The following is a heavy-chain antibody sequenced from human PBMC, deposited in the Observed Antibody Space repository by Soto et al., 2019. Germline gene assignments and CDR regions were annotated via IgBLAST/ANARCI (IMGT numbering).Heavy chain of an antibody. V-gene: IGHV3-30*18. CDR3: AKDLGYCSSTSCRQPYYYYGMDV. CDR1: GFTFSSYG. D-gene: IGHD2-2*01. J-gene: IGHJ6*02. Sequence: QVQLVESGGGVVQPGRSLRLSCAASGFTFSSYGMHWVRQAPGKGLEWVAVISYDGSNKYYADSVKGRFTISRDNSKNTLYLQMNSLRAEDTAVYYCAKDLGYCSSTSCRQPYYYYGMDVWGQGTTVTVSS. CDR2: ISYDGSNK.